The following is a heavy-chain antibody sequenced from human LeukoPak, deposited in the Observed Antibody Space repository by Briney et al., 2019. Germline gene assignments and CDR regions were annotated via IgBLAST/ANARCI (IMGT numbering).Heavy chain of an antibody. CDR2: ISPAGGTT. V-gene: IGHV3-23*01. CDR1: GFTFSSEA. J-gene: IGHJ4*02. CDR3: TKVRSGSSSWALRVFDY. Sequence: GGSLRLSCAASGFTFSSEAMGWVRQLPGGGLEWVSTISPAGGTTYYAESMKGRFTISRDNSKSTLYLQMNSLRVGDTAVYYCTKVRSGSSSWALRVFDYWGQGALVTVSS. D-gene: IGHD6-13*01.